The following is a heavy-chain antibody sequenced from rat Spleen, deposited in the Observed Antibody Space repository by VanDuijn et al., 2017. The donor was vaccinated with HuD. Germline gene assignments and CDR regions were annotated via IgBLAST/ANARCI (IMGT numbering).Heavy chain of an antibody. J-gene: IGHJ3*01. CDR2: MYYDGDT. D-gene: IGHD1-1*01. V-gene: IGHV2-63*01. CDR1: GFSLTSYS. Sequence: QVQLKESGPGLVQPSETLSLTCTVSGFSLTSYSVSWVRQPSGKGPEWMGRMYYDGDTVYNSALKSRLSISRDTSKNQVFLKMNSLRSEDTATYYCTTVLQGHGFAYWGQGTLVTVSS. CDR3: TTVLQGHGFAY.